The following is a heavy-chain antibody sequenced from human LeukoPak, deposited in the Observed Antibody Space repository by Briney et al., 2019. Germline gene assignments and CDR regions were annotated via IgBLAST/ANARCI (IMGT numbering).Heavy chain of an antibody. Sequence: SDTLTLTCTVSGRSISSYYWLWIRQPPGKGLQWIGYIYYSGSTNYNPSLKSRVTISVDTSKNQFSLKLSSVTAADTAVYYCARARGDGDYDGWGQGTLVTVSS. D-gene: IGHD4-17*01. CDR1: GRSISSYY. CDR2: IYYSGST. CDR3: ARARGDGDYDG. V-gene: IGHV4-59*13. J-gene: IGHJ4*02.